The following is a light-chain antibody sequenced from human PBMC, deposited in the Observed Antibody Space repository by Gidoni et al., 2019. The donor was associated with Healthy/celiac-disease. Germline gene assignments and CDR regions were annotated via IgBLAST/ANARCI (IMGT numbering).Light chain of an antibody. J-gene: IGKJ3*01. Sequence: DIVMTPSPASLAVSLGERATINCKSSQSVLYSSNNKNYLAWYQQKPGQPPKLLIYWASTRESGVPDRFSGSGSGTDFTLTISSLQAEDVAVYYCQQYYSTPPAFGPGTKVDIK. CDR2: WAS. CDR3: QQYYSTPPA. CDR1: QSVLYSSNNKNY. V-gene: IGKV4-1*01.